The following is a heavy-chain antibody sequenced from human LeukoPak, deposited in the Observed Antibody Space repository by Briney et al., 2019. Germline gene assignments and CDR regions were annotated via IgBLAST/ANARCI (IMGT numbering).Heavy chain of an antibody. Sequence: PGGSLRLSCAASGFTFSSYSMNWVRQAPGKGLEWVSYISSSSSTIYYADSVKGRFTISRDNAKNSLYLQMNSLRAEDTAVCYCATNNWNYDYYYMDVWGKGTTVTVSS. J-gene: IGHJ6*03. CDR2: ISSSSSTI. CDR3: ATNNWNYDYYYMDV. V-gene: IGHV3-48*04. D-gene: IGHD1-20*01. CDR1: GFTFSSYS.